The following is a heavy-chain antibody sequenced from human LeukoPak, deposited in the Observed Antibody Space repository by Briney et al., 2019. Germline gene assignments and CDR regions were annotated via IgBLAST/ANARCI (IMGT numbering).Heavy chain of an antibody. J-gene: IGHJ3*02. D-gene: IGHD2-8*01. CDR3: ARGQYCTNGVCYDAFDI. Sequence: GGSLRLSCAASGFTFSDYYMSWIRQAPGKGLEWVSYFSSASSYTSYADSVKGRFTISRDNAKNSVYLQMNSLRAEDTAVYYCARGQYCTNGVCYDAFDIWGQGTTVTVSS. CDR1: GFTFSDYY. CDR2: FSSASSYT. V-gene: IGHV3-11*06.